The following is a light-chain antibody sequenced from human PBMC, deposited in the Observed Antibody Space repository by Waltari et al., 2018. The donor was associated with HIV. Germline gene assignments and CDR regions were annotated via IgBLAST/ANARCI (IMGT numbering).Light chain of an antibody. CDR1: NSDVGSYNR. CDR3: SSFTSSSTVV. V-gene: IGLV2-18*02. Sequence: QSALTQPPSVSGSPGQSVTISCTGTNSDVGSYNRVSWYQQPPGTAPILMIYGVSNRPSGVPDRFSGSKSGNTASLTISGLQAEDEADYYCSSFTSSSTVVFGGGTRLTVL. J-gene: IGLJ2*01. CDR2: GVS.